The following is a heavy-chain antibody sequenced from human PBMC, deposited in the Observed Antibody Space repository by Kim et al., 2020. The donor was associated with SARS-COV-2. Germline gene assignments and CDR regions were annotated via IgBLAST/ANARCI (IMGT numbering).Heavy chain of an antibody. Sequence: GGSLRLSCAASGFTFGGYAMSWVRQAPGKGLEWVGVISSKGGGRTTEYAATVKVSFTISSADNKRITYLQMNSLKTEATAVYDCTRSTGRGSSWCQLGADYFDYWGQGTLVTVSS. CDR2: ISSKGGGRTT. V-gene: IGHV3-49*04. D-gene: IGHD6-13*01. J-gene: IGHJ4*02. CDR1: GFTFGGYA. CDR3: TRSTGRGSSWCQLGADYFDY.